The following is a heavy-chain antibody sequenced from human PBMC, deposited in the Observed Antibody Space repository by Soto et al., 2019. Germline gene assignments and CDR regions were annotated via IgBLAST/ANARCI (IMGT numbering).Heavy chain of an antibody. D-gene: IGHD6-19*01. J-gene: IGHJ4*02. V-gene: IGHV3-9*01. CDR1: GFTFDDYA. CDR3: AKDPRAYSSGWYSPYHVDY. CDR2: ISWSGGSI. Sequence: GGSLRLSCTASGFTFDDYAMRWVRQAPGKGLEWVSGISWSGGSIYYADSVKGRFTVSRDNSRNTLYLQMSSLRAEDTALYYCAKDPRAYSSGWYSPYHVDYWGQGSLVTVSS.